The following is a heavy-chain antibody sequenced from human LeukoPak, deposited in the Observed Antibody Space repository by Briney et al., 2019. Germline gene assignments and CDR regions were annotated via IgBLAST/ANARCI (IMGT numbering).Heavy chain of an antibody. CDR1: GDTFTSYG. J-gene: IGHJ4*02. D-gene: IGHD6-19*01. CDR2: ISAYNGDT. CDR3: ARVRSSSGWYPADY. V-gene: IGHV1-18*01. Sequence: ASVKVSCKASGDTFTSYGISWVRQAPGQGLEWMGWISAYNGDTHYAQKLQGRVTVTTDTSTSTAYMEVRSLRSDDTAVYYCARVRSSSGWYPADYWGQGTLVTVSS.